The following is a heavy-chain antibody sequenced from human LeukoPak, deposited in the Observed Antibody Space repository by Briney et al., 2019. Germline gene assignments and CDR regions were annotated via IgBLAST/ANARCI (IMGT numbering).Heavy chain of an antibody. CDR2: IYHTGST. J-gene: IGHJ1*01. V-gene: IGHV4-38-2*02. D-gene: IGHD3-22*01. Sequence: PSETLSLTCTVSGDSISSGYYWAWIRQPPGKGLEWIGSIYHTGSTYYNPSLKSRITISIDTSKNQSSLKLSPVTAADTAVYYCARSGYYYDSSGYWQDAEYFQHWGRGTLVTVSS. CDR3: ARSGYYYDSSGYWQDAEYFQH. CDR1: GDSISSGYY.